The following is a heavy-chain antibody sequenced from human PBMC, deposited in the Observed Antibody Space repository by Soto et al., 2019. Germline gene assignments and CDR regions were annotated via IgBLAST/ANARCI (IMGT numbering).Heavy chain of an antibody. D-gene: IGHD3-22*01. Sequence: TLSLTCTVSGGSISSGGYYWSWIRQHPGKGLEWIGYIYYSGSTYYNPSLKSRVTISVDTSKNQFSLKLSSVTAADTAVYYCARAGPLTYYYDSSGPYYYYGMDVWGQGTTVTVSS. V-gene: IGHV4-31*03. CDR3: ARAGPLTYYYDSSGPYYYYGMDV. J-gene: IGHJ6*02. CDR1: GGSISSGGYY. CDR2: IYYSGST.